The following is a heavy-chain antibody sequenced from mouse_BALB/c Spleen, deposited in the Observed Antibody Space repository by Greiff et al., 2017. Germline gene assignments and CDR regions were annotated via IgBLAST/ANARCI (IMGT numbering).Heavy chain of an antibody. Sequence: EVQLVESGGDLVKPGGSLKLSCAASGFTFSSYGMAWVRQTPDKRLEWVATISSGGSYTYYPDSVKGRFTISRDNAKNTLYLQMSSLKSEDTAMYYCARRGVYYYGSSYGYYAMDYWGQGTSVTVSS. CDR2: ISSGGSYT. J-gene: IGHJ4*01. D-gene: IGHD1-1*01. V-gene: IGHV5-6*01. CDR3: ARRGVYYYGSSYGYYAMDY. CDR1: GFTFSSYG.